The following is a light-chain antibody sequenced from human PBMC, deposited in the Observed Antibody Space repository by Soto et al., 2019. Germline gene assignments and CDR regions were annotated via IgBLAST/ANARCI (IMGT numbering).Light chain of an antibody. CDR2: EVN. Sequence: QSVLTQPPSASGSPGQSVTISCTGTSSDVGDYNYVSWYQQYPGKAPKLLIYEVNKRPSGVPDRFSGSKSGNTASLTVSGLQAEDEADYYCSSRGGSISFSMIFGGGTKLTVL. CDR3: SSRGGSISFSMI. CDR1: SSDVGDYNY. V-gene: IGLV2-8*01. J-gene: IGLJ2*01.